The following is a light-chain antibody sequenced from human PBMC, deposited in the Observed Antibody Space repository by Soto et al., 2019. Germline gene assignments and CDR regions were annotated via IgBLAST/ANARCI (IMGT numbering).Light chain of an antibody. CDR2: KAS. V-gene: IGKV1-5*03. Sequence: IQMTQTPSTLSASVGDRVTITCRASQSISNWLAWYQQKPGKAPKLLIYKASILENGVPSRFTGSGSETEFTLSINSLQPDDFATYYCQQFDAYSSTFGQGTQLEMK. J-gene: IGKJ2*01. CDR1: QSISNW. CDR3: QQFDAYSST.